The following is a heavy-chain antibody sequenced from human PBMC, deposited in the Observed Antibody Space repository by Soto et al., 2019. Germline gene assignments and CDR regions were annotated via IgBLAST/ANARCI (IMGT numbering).Heavy chain of an antibody. D-gene: IGHD6-13*01. CDR1: EFTLSDYY. CDR3: ARREASSWNLDY. Sequence: HVQLVESGGGLVKPGGSLKLSCAASEFTLSDYYMSWVRQAPGKVLEWISHISSSGRDANYADAVKYRFIISRDNVKESLYLQMNNLRVEDTAKYYWARREASSWNLDYWGQGILVTVSS. CDR2: ISSSGRDA. V-gene: IGHV3-11*05. J-gene: IGHJ4*02.